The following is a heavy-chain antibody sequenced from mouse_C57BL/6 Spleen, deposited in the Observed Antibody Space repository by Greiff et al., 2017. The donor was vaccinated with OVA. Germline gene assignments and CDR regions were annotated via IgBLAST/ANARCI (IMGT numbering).Heavy chain of an antibody. Sequence: DVKLVESGGGLVKPGGSLKLSCAASGFTFSDYGMHWVRQAPEKGLEWVAYISSGSSTIYYADTVKGRFTISRDNAKNTLFLQMTSLRSEDTAMYYCARPITTVVAPYWYFDVWGTGTTVTVSS. D-gene: IGHD1-1*01. CDR1: GFTFSDYG. CDR3: ARPITTVVAPYWYFDV. CDR2: ISSGSSTI. V-gene: IGHV5-17*01. J-gene: IGHJ1*03.